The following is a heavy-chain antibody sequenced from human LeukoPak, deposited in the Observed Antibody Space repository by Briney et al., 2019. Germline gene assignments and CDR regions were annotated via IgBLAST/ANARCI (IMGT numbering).Heavy chain of an antibody. CDR3: ARDMSRGGFYY. J-gene: IGHJ4*02. D-gene: IGHD3-16*01. V-gene: IGHV3-9*03. Sequence: GGSLRLSCAASGFTFDDYAMHWVRQAPGKGLEWVSGISWNSGSIGYADSVKGRFTISRDNAKNSLYLQMNSLRAEDMALYYCARDMSRGGFYYWGQGTLVTVSS. CDR1: GFTFDDYA. CDR2: ISWNSGSI.